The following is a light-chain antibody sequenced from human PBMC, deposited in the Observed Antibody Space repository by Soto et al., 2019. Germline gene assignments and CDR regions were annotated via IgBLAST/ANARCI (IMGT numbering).Light chain of an antibody. CDR2: GAS. CDR3: QQYNNWLIT. J-gene: IGKJ5*01. Sequence: EIVMTQSPATLSVSPGERATLSCRASQSVSSNLAWYQQKPGQAPRLLIYGASTRATGIPARFSGSGSGTEFTLTISSLQSEDLAVYYCQQYNNWLITCGQGTRLEIK. CDR1: QSVSSN. V-gene: IGKV3-15*01.